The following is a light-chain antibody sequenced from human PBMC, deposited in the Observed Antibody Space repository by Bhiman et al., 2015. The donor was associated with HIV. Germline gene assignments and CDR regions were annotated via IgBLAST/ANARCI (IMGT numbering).Light chain of an antibody. V-gene: IGLV1-40*01. CDR3: QSYDSSLSGLYV. CDR2: GST. CDR1: SSNIGADYD. J-gene: IGLJ1*01. Sequence: QSVLTQPPSVSGAPGQRVTISCTGSSSNIGADYDVHWYQQLPGTAPKLLIYGSTNRPSGVPDRFSGSKSGTSASLAITGLQTEDEADYYCQSYDSSLSGLYVFGGGTKVTVL.